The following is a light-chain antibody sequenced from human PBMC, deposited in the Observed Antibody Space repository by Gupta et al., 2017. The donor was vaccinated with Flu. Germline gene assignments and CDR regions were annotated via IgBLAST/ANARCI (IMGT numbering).Light chain of an antibody. CDR1: QIISSY. J-gene: IGKJ3*01. CDR3: QQSYSTPFT. CDR2: AVS. V-gene: IGKV1-39*01. Sequence: DIQMTQYPSSLSASVGDRVTITCRASQIISSYLNWYQQKPGKAPKVLIYAVSTLQSGVPSRFSGSGSGTDFTLTISSLQPEDCATYYCQQSYSTPFTFGPGTKVDIK.